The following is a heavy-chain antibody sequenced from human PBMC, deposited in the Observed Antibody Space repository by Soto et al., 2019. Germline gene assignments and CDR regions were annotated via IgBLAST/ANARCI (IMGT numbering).Heavy chain of an antibody. CDR3: ARFGGNCSSTSCYIGPVDY. Sequence: PSETLSLTCTVSGGSISSYYWSWIRQPPGKGLEWIGYIYYSGSTNYNPSLKSRVTISVDTSKNQFSLKLSSVTAADTAVYYCARFGGNCSSTSCYIGPVDYWGQGTLVTVSS. CDR2: IYYSGST. D-gene: IGHD2-2*02. CDR1: GGSISSYY. J-gene: IGHJ4*02. V-gene: IGHV4-59*01.